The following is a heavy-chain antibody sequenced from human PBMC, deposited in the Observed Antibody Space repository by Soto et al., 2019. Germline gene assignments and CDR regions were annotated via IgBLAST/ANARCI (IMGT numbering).Heavy chain of an antibody. CDR2: IYYSGST. V-gene: IGHV4-59*01. J-gene: IGHJ6*02. D-gene: IGHD3-3*01. Sequence: SETLSLTCTVSGGSISSYYWRWIRQPPGKGLKWIGYIYYSGSTNYNPSLKSRVTISVDTSKNQFSLKLSSVTAADTAVYYCARDSPAKDFWSGYYTGHYYGMDVWGQGTTVT. CDR3: ARDSPAKDFWSGYYTGHYYGMDV. CDR1: GGSISSYY.